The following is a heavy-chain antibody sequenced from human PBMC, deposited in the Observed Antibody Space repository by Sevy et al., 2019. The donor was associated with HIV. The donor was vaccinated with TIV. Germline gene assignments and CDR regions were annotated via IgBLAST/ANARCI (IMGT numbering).Heavy chain of an antibody. D-gene: IGHD3-22*01. CDR2: ISSSSSYI. CDR3: ARGGITMLVVVNDAFDI. CDR1: GFTFSSYS. Sequence: GGSLRLSCAASGFTFSSYSMNWVRQAPGKGLEWVSSISSSSSYIYYADSVKGRFTISRDNAKNSLYLQMNSLRAEDTAVYYCARGGITMLVVVNDAFDIWGQGTMVTVSS. J-gene: IGHJ3*02. V-gene: IGHV3-21*01.